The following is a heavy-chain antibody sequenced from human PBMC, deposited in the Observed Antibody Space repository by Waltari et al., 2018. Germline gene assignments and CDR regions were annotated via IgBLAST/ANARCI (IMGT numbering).Heavy chain of an antibody. V-gene: IGHV5-51*01. J-gene: IGHJ5*02. CDR3: ARQKKIRKVGWFDP. D-gene: IGHD3-16*01. Sequence: EVQLVQSGVEVRKSGESLQISCKASGYTFSDYWIGWLRPMPGKGLEWMGLIYGGDSDTRYNPSFQGQVTISVDRSTSTAYLQWSALQASDSATYYCARQKKIRKVGWFDPWGQGTLVSVSS. CDR1: GYTFSDYW. CDR2: IYGGDSDT.